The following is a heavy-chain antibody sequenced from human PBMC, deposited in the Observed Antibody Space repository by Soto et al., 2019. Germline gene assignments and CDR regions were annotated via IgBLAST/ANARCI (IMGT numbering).Heavy chain of an antibody. D-gene: IGHD2-21*01. J-gene: IGHJ4*02. Sequence: GGSLRLSCAASGFSFSTYGMHWVRQAPGKGLEWVAFISNDGSNKYYADSVKGRFTISRDNSKNTLYLQMNSLRAEDTAVYYCAKSIVVFRALDYWGQGTLVTVSS. CDR2: ISNDGSNK. V-gene: IGHV3-30*18. CDR3: AKSIVVFRALDY. CDR1: GFSFSTYG.